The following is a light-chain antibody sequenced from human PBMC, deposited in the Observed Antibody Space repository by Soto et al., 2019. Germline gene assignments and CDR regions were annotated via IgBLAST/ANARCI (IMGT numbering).Light chain of an antibody. CDR2: SAS. CDR1: QSVSSN. V-gene: IGKV3-11*01. J-gene: IGKJ4*01. Sequence: EIVLTQSPATLSLSPGERGTLSCRASQSVSSNLAWYQQKPGQAPRLLIYSASNRATGIPARFSGSGSGTDFTLTISSLEPEDFAVYYCQQRSNWSPTFGGGTKVEIK. CDR3: QQRSNWSPT.